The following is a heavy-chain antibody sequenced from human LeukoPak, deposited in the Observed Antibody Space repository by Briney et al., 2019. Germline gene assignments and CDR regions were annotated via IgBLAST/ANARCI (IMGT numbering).Heavy chain of an antibody. D-gene: IGHD3-3*01. J-gene: IGHJ4*02. CDR1: GGTFSSYA. CDR3: ARGYYDFWSGYYPLTYFDY. Sequence: GASVKVSCKASGGTFSSYAISWVRQAPGQGLEWMGGIIPIFGTANYAQKFQGRVTITTDESTSTAYMELSSLRSEDTAVYYCARGYYDFWSGYYPLTYFDYWGQGTLVTVSS. V-gene: IGHV1-69*05. CDR2: IIPIFGTA.